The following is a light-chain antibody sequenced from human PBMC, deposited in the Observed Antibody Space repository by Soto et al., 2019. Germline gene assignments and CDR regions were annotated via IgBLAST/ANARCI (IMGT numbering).Light chain of an antibody. CDR1: QGVSNNY. CDR3: QLRDNWPSVT. Sequence: EIVLTQSPGTLSLSPGERATLSCRASQGVSNNYLAWYQQKPGQAPRLLIYGASSRATGIPDRFSGSGSGTHFTLSISSLEPDDFGVYYCQLRDNWPSVTFGGGTKVDIK. CDR2: GAS. J-gene: IGKJ4*01. V-gene: IGKV3D-20*02.